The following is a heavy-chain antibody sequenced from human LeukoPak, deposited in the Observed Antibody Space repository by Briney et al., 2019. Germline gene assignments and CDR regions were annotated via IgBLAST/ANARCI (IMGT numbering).Heavy chain of an antibody. CDR3: ARVARWLQLLPHYYGMDV. V-gene: IGHV1-69*13. J-gene: IGHJ6*02. D-gene: IGHD5-24*01. Sequence: GASVKVSCTASGYTFTSYAMHWVRQAPGQGLEWMGGIIPIFGTANYAQKFQGRVTITADESTSTAYMELSSLRSEDTAVYYCARVARWLQLLPHYYGMDVWGQGTTVTVSS. CDR2: IIPIFGTA. CDR1: GYTFTSYA.